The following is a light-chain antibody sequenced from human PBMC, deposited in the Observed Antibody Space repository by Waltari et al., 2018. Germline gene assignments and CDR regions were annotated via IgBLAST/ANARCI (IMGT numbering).Light chain of an antibody. Sequence: QSALTQPASVSGSPGQSITISCSGTDSDVGAYDFVSWYQQHPGKAPHLIIYEVSKRPSGSVNLFSASKSGNTASLTISGLQAEDESDYYCSSYTTSSAPGVFGTGTRVTVL. CDR3: SSYTTSSAPGV. V-gene: IGLV2-14*01. CDR2: EVS. J-gene: IGLJ1*01. CDR1: DSDVGAYDF.